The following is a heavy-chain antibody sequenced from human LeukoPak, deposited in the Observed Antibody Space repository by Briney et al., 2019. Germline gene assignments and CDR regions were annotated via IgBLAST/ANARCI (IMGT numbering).Heavy chain of an antibody. V-gene: IGHV4-59*03. Sequence: PSETLSLTCTVSGGSINTYYWSWIRQPPGKGLEWIGYVHYSGTTEYNPSLKSRVTISIDTSKNQFSLKLTSVTAADTAVYYCVGGGQWLAFVYWGQGTLVTDSS. CDR3: VGGGQWLAFVY. CDR1: GGSINTYY. CDR2: VHYSGTT. J-gene: IGHJ4*02. D-gene: IGHD6-19*01.